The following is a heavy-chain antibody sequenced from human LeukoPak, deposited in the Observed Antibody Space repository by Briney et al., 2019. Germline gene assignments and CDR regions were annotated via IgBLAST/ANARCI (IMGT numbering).Heavy chain of an antibody. CDR2: IIPILGIA. J-gene: IGHJ4*02. V-gene: IGHV1-69*04. Sequence: ASVKVCCKASGGTFSSYAISWVRQAPGQGLEWMGRIIPILGIANYAQKFQGRVTITADKSTSTAYMELSSLRSEDTAVYYCARDKELPHAHFDYWGQGTLVTVSS. D-gene: IGHD3-10*01. CDR3: ARDKELPHAHFDY. CDR1: GGTFSSYA.